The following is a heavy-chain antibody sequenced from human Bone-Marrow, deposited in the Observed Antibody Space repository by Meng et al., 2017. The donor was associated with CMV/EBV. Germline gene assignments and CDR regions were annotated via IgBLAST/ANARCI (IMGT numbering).Heavy chain of an antibody. CDR2: IKQDGSEK. CDR3: ARGNYYYYYGMDV. CDR1: GFTFSSYW. Sequence: GGSLRLSCAASGFTFSSYWMSWVRQAPGKGLEWVANIKQDGSEKYYVDSVKGRFTISRDNSKNTLYLQMNSLRAEDTAVYYCARGNYYYYYGMDVWGQGTTVTVYS. V-gene: IGHV3-7*04. J-gene: IGHJ6*02.